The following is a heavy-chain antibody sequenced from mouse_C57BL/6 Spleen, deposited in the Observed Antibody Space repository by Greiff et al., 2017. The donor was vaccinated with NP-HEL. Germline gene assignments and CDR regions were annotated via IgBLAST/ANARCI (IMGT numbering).Heavy chain of an antibody. V-gene: IGHV5-17*01. CDR2: ISSGSGTI. CDR1: GFTFSDYG. D-gene: IGHD2-4*01. CDR3: ARGGDYPRD. J-gene: IGHJ4*01. Sequence: DVHLVESGGGLVKPGGSLKLSCAASGFTFSDYGMHWVRQAPEKGLEWVAYISSGSGTIYYADTVKGRFTISRDNAKNTLFLQMTSLRSEDTAMYYCARGGDYPRDWGQGTSVTVSS.